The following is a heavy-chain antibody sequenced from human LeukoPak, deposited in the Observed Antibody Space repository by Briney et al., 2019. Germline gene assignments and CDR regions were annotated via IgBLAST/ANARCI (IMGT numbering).Heavy chain of an antibody. J-gene: IGHJ4*02. V-gene: IGHV3-48*04. Sequence: GGSLRLSCAASGFTLNIYNMIWVRQAPGKGPEWVSYISSDSSTIYYADSVKGRFTISRDNAKNSLYLQMNSLRVEDTAVYYCARETRGGYWGQGTLVTVSS. CDR1: GFTLNIYN. D-gene: IGHD3-16*01. CDR2: ISSDSSTI. CDR3: ARETRGGY.